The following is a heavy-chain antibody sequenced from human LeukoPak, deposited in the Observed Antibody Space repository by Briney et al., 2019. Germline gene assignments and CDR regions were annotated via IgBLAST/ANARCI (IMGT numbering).Heavy chain of an antibody. Sequence: SVEVSCKASGGTFSSYAISWVRQAPGQGLEWMGGIIPIFSTANYAQKFQGRVTITADESTSTAYMELSSLRSEDTAVYYCARDYGGNSDYWGQGTLVTVSS. CDR3: ARDYGGNSDY. V-gene: IGHV1-69*13. CDR2: IIPIFSTA. D-gene: IGHD4-23*01. CDR1: GGTFSSYA. J-gene: IGHJ4*02.